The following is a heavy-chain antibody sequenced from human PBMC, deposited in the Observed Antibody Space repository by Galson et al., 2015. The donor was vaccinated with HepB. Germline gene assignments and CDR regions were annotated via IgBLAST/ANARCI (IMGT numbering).Heavy chain of an antibody. J-gene: IGHJ3*02. D-gene: IGHD1-26*01. CDR2: ISYDGFDK. CDR1: GFTFSRYA. V-gene: IGHV3-30*04. CDR3: ARFQSGSYSPYAFDM. Sequence: SLRLSCAASGFTFSRYAMHWVRQAPGRGLEWVSFISYDGFDKNYAASVRGRFTISRDNSKNTLYLEMNSLTAEDTAVYYCARFQSGSYSPYAFDMWGPGTMVTVSS.